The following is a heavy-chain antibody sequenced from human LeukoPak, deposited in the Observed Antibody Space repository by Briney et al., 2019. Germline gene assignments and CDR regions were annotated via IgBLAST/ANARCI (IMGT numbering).Heavy chain of an antibody. Sequence: SDTLSLTCAVYGRSFSVYYWSWLRQPPGRGLEWIGEINHSGSTNYNPSLKSRVTISVDTSKNQFSLKLSSVTAADTAVYYCASSSGRGAFDIWGQGTMVTVSS. J-gene: IGHJ3*02. CDR1: GRSFSVYY. V-gene: IGHV4-34*01. CDR3: ASSSGRGAFDI. D-gene: IGHD6-19*01. CDR2: INHSGST.